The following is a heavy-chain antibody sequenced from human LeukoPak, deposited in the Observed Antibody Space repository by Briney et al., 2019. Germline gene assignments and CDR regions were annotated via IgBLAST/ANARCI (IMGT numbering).Heavy chain of an antibody. CDR3: ARSKGRDGYNWGYLIDY. CDR1: GFTFSTYW. V-gene: IGHV3-7*01. D-gene: IGHD5-24*01. J-gene: IGHJ4*02. CDR2: IKADGGEK. Sequence: PGGSLRLSCAASGFTFSTYWMNWFRQTPGKGLEWVAKIKADGGEKDHVASVKGRFTISRDNAKNSLHLQMNSLRAEDTAVYYCARSKGRDGYNWGYLIDYWGQGTLVTVSS.